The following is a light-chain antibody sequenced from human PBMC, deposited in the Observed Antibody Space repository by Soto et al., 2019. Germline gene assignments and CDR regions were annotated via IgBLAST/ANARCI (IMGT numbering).Light chain of an antibody. Sequence: DIVMTQSPLSLPVTPGEPASISCTSSESLLHSNGYNYVDWYLQKAGQSPQLLIYLSSNRASGVPDRFSGSGSGNDFTLKISRVEAGDVGVYYCMQALETPTFGQGTRLEIK. CDR1: ESLLHSNGYNY. J-gene: IGKJ5*01. CDR2: LSS. CDR3: MQALETPT. V-gene: IGKV2-28*01.